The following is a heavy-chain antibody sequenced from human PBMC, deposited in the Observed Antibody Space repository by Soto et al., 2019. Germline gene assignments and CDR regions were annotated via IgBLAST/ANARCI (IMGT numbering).Heavy chain of an antibody. CDR2: ISYDGSNK. CDR3: ARDLGYYYGSGLPGHAFDI. CDR1: GFTFSSYA. Sequence: PGGSLRLSCAASGFTFSSYAMHWVRQAPGKGLEWVAVISYDGSNKYYADSVKGRFTISRDNSKNTLYLQMNSLRAEDTAVYYSARDLGYYYGSGLPGHAFDIWGQGTMVTISS. J-gene: IGHJ3*02. V-gene: IGHV3-30-3*01. D-gene: IGHD3-10*01.